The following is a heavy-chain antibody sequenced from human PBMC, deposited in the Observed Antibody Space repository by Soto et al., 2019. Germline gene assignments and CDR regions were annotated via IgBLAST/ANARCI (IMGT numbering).Heavy chain of an antibody. CDR3: ARGQLPAATTYFDF. CDR1: GFTFSSYA. J-gene: IGHJ4*02. V-gene: IGHV3-33*01. D-gene: IGHD2-15*01. CDR2: IWFDGSNK. Sequence: QVHLVESGGGVVQPGGSLRLSCAASGFTFSSYAIHWVRQAPGKGLEWVAIIWFDGSNKYYADSVKGRFSISRDNSKYTLFLQMDSLRAEDTAVYYCARGQLPAATTYFDFWGQGTLVIVSS.